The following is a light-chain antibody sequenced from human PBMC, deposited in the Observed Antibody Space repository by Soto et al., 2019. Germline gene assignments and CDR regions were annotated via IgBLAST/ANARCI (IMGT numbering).Light chain of an antibody. CDR3: QQYDNWSIT. CDR2: GAS. V-gene: IGKV3-15*01. J-gene: IGKJ5*01. Sequence: EIVMTQSPATLSVSPGERATLSCRASQSVSNNLAWFQQKPGQAPWLLIYGASTRATGIPARFSGSGSGREFTLTINSLQSEDFAVYYCQQYDNWSITFGQGTRLEIK. CDR1: QSVSNN.